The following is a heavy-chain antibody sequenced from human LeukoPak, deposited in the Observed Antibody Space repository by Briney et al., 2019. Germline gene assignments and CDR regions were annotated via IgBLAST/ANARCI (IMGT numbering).Heavy chain of an antibody. J-gene: IGHJ5*01. CDR3: AKDFALDDGRWEFDP. V-gene: IGHV3-23*01. D-gene: IGHD5-24*01. CDR1: GFPFSLYA. Sequence: GGSLRLFCAASGFPFSLYAMSWVRQAPGKGLEWVSAISGRGGSTYYADFVKGRFNISRDNSKNTLHLPMNRLRGEDTAVYFGAKDFALDDGRWEFDPWGQGTLVIVSS. CDR2: ISGRGGST.